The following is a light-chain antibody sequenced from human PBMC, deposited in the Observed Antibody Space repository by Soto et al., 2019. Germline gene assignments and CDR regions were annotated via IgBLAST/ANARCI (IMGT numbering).Light chain of an antibody. CDR2: GNS. CDR3: QSYDSSLSGYV. Sequence: QSALTQPPSVSGAPGQRVTISCTGSSSNIGAGYDVHWYQQLPGTAPKLLIYGNSNRPSGVPDRFSGSKSGTSASPVITGLQAEDEADYYCQSYDSSLSGYVFGTGTKVTVL. V-gene: IGLV1-40*01. CDR1: SSNIGAGYD. J-gene: IGLJ1*01.